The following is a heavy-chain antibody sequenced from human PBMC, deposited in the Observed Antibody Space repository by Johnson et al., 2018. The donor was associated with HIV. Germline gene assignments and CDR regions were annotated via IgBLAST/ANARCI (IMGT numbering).Heavy chain of an antibody. CDR3: ARDYGDDEVPDAFDI. CDR2: ISSSGSTI. V-gene: IGHV3-11*04. J-gene: IGHJ3*02. Sequence: QVQLVESGGGLVQPGGSLRLSCAASGFTVSSNYMSWVRQAPGKGLEWVSYISSSGSTIYYADSVKGRCTISRDNAKNSLYLQMNSLRAEDTAVYYCARDYGDDEVPDAFDIWGQGTMVTVSS. CDR1: GFTVSSNY. D-gene: IGHD4-17*01.